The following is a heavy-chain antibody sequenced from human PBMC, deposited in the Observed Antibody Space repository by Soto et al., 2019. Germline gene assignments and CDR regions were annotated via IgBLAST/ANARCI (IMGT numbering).Heavy chain of an antibody. CDR3: ARSIVVVTALDY. Sequence: QVQLVQSEAEVKKPGASVKVSCKASGYTFTSYAMHWVRQAPGQRLEWMGWINAGNGNTKYSQKFQGRVTITRDTSASTAYMELSSLRSEDTAVYYCARSIVVVTALDYWGQGTLVTVSS. J-gene: IGHJ4*02. D-gene: IGHD2-21*02. CDR1: GYTFTSYA. V-gene: IGHV1-3*01. CDR2: INAGNGNT.